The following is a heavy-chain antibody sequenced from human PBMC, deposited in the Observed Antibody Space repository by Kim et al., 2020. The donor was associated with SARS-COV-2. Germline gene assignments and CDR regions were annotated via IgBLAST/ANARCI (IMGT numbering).Heavy chain of an antibody. Sequence: GGSLRLSCAASGFTFSDYYMSWIRQAPGKGLEWVSYISSSSSYTNYADSVKGRFTISRDNAKNSLYLQMNSLRAEDTAVYYCARGSYDYVWGSYRLPIDYWGQGTLVTVSS. J-gene: IGHJ4*02. D-gene: IGHD3-16*02. CDR2: ISSSSSYT. CDR1: GFTFSDYY. CDR3: ARGSYDYVWGSYRLPIDY. V-gene: IGHV3-11*06.